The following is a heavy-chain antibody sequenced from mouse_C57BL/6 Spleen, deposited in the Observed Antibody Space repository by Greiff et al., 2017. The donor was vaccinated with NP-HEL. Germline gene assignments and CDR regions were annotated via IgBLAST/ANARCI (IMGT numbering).Heavy chain of an antibody. CDR1: GFTFSSYG. V-gene: IGHV5-6*01. D-gene: IGHD2-2*01. Sequence: VQLKESGGDLVKPGGSLKLSCAASGFTFSSYGMSWVRQTPDKRLEWVATISSGGSYTYYPDSVKGRFTISRDNAKNTLYLQMSSLKSEDTAMYYCARLSTMVTTGYYFDYWGQGTTLTVSS. CDR2: ISSGGSYT. CDR3: ARLSTMVTTGYYFDY. J-gene: IGHJ2*01.